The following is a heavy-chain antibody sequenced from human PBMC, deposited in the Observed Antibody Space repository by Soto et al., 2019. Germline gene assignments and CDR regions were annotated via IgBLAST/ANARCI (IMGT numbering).Heavy chain of an antibody. D-gene: IGHD3-10*01. CDR3: AKALGRDFSDFDS. CDR1: GFTFSSYA. V-gene: IGHV3-23*01. J-gene: IGHJ4*02. CDR2: ISGSGGST. Sequence: GGSLRLSCAASGFTFSSYAMSWVRQAPGKGLEWVSAISGSGGSTYYADSVKGRFTISRDNSRHTLYLQMNSLRAEDTAIYYCAKALGRDFSDFDSWGQGTQVTVSS.